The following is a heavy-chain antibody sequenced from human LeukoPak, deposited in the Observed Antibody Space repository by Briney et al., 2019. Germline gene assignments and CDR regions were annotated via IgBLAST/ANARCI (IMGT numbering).Heavy chain of an antibody. CDR2: ISGSGGST. Sequence: GGSLRLSCAASGFTFSSYAMSWVRQAPGKGLEWVSAISGSGGSTYYADSVKGRFTISRDNSKNTLYLQMNSLRAEDTAVYYCAKYLGSSSSWYGGAFDIWGQGTMVTVSS. V-gene: IGHV3-23*01. D-gene: IGHD6-13*01. J-gene: IGHJ3*02. CDR3: AKYLGSSSSWYGGAFDI. CDR1: GFTFSSYA.